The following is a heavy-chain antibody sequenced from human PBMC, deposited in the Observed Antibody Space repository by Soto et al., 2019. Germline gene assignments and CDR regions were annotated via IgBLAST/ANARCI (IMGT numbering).Heavy chain of an antibody. J-gene: IGHJ4*02. CDR3: ARVKGGTTRRAFDS. CDR2: IYDNGGA. CDR1: GDSISSGGYY. Sequence: QVQLQESGPGLVKPSQTLFLTCTVSGDSISSGGYYWSWIRQHPGKGLEWIGYIYDNGGAYYSPSLRGRVVISLDRSENQFSLRLSSVTAADTAVYYCARVKGGTTRRAFDSWGQGTLVTVSS. D-gene: IGHD1-7*01. V-gene: IGHV4-31*03.